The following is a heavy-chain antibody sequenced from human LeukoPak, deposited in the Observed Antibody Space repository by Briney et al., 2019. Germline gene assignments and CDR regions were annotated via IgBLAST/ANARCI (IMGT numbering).Heavy chain of an antibody. CDR3: ARDTPIVVVPAVNLIFGGYYYYGMDV. CDR1: GGSFSGYY. V-gene: IGHV4-34*01. CDR2: INHSGST. Sequence: SETLSLTCAVYGGSFSGYYWSWIRQPPGKGLEWIGEINHSGSTNYNPSLKSRVTISVDTSKNQFSLKLSSVTAADTAVYYCARDTPIVVVPAVNLIFGGYYYYGMDVWGKGTTVTVSS. J-gene: IGHJ6*04. D-gene: IGHD2-2*01.